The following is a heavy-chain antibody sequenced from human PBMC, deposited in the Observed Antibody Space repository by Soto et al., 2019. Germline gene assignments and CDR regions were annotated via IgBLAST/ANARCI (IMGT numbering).Heavy chain of an antibody. V-gene: IGHV1-24*01. D-gene: IGHD6-19*01. J-gene: IGHJ4*02. CDR3: ATDQGSGWYYFEY. CDR2: FDPEDGET. Sequence: ASVKVSCKVSGYTLTELSMHWVRQAPGKGLEWMGGFDPEDGETIYAQKFQGRVTMTEDTSTDTAYMELSSLRPEDTAVYYCATDQGSGWYYFEYWGQGTLVTGSS. CDR1: GYTLTELS.